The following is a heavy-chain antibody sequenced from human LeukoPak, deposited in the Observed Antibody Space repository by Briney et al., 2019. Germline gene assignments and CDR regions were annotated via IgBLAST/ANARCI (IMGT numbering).Heavy chain of an antibody. CDR1: GYTFTGYY. V-gene: IGHV1-2*02. CDR3: AREWIDYSKDY. CDR2: INPNSGGT. Sequence: GASEKVSCKASGYTFTGYYMHWVQQAPGQGLEWMGWINPNSGGTNYAQKFQGRVTMTRDTSISTAYMELSRLRSDDTAVYYCAREWIDYSKDYWGQGTLVTVSS. J-gene: IGHJ4*02. D-gene: IGHD4-11*01.